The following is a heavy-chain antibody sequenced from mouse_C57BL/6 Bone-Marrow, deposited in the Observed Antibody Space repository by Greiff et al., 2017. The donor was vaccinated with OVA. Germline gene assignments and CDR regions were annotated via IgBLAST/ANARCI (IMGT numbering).Heavy chain of an antibody. Sequence: VKLVESGPGLVAPSQSLSITCTVSGFSLTSYGVHWVRQPPGKGLEWLVVIWSDGSTTYNSALKSRLSTSKDNSKSQVFLKMYSLQTDDTAMYDCARHAAGYGYDYYYAMDDWGQGTTVTVSS. V-gene: IGHV2-6-1*01. CDR3: ARHAAGYGYDYYYAMDD. CDR1: GFSLTSYG. CDR2: IWSDGST. D-gene: IGHD2-2*01. J-gene: IGHJ4*01.